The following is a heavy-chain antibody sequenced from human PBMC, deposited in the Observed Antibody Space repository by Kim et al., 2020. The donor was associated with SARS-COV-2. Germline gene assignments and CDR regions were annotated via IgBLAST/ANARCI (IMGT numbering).Heavy chain of an antibody. V-gene: IGHV3-11*05. Sequence: GGSLRLSCAASGFTFSDYHMSWIRQAPGKGLEYISYISGGSSSTNYADSVKGRFTISRDNAKNSLYLQMNSLRAEDTAVYYCARGGLNWNDVDYWGQGTL. D-gene: IGHD1-1*01. CDR3: ARGGLNWNDVDY. CDR1: GFTFSDYH. CDR2: ISGGSSST. J-gene: IGHJ4*02.